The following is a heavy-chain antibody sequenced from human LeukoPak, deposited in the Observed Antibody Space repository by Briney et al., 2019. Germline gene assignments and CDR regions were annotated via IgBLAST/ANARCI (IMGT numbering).Heavy chain of an antibody. CDR3: ARDKYYYDSSGYRTLDY. J-gene: IGHJ4*02. D-gene: IGHD3-22*01. V-gene: IGHV4-39*07. Sequence: SETLSLTCTVSGGSISSSNYYWAWIRQPPGKGLEWIGNIYYSGNTYYNSSLKSRVTISVDTSKNQFSLKLSSVTAADTAVYYCARDKYYYDSSGYRTLDYWGQGTLVTVSS. CDR2: IYYSGNT. CDR1: GGSISSSNYY.